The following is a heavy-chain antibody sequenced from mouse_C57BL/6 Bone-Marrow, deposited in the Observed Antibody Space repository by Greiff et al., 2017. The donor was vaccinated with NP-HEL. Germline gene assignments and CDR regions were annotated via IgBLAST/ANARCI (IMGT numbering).Heavy chain of an antibody. Sequence: EVKLVESGGDLVKPGGSLKLSCAASGFTFSSYGMSWVRQTPDKRLEWVATISSGGSYTYYPDSVKGRFTISRDYAKNTLYLQMSSLKSEDTAMYYCARHYGHYWGQGTTLTVSS. CDR2: ISSGGSYT. CDR3: ARHYGHY. J-gene: IGHJ2*01. D-gene: IGHD1-2*01. V-gene: IGHV5-6*01. CDR1: GFTFSSYG.